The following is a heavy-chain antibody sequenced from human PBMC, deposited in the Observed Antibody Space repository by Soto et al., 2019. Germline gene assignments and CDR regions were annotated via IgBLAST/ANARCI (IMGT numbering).Heavy chain of an antibody. J-gene: IGHJ6*02. CDR3: ARNESSNIYGMDV. V-gene: IGHV3-21*01. D-gene: IGHD6-6*01. Sequence: EVQLVESGGGLVKPGGSLRLSCAASGFTFSSYSMNWVRQAPGKGLEWVSSINSGSFSINYADSVKGRFSISRDNAQNSLHLQMNNLRAEDTAVYYCARNESSNIYGMDVWGQGTTVTGSS. CDR1: GFTFSSYS. CDR2: INSGSFSI.